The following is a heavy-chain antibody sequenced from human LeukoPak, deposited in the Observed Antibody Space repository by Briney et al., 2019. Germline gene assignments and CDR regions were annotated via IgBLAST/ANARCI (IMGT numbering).Heavy chain of an antibody. J-gene: IGHJ4*02. CDR2: ISGSGGST. CDR1: GFTFSSYA. V-gene: IGHV3-23*01. CDR3: AKVRDYDILTGNDFDY. D-gene: IGHD3-9*01. Sequence: SGGSLRLSCAASGFTFSSYAMSWVRQAPGKGLEWVSAISGSGGSTYYADSVKGRFTISRDNSKNTLYLQMNSLRAEDTAVYYCAKVRDYDILTGNDFDYWGQGTLVTVFS.